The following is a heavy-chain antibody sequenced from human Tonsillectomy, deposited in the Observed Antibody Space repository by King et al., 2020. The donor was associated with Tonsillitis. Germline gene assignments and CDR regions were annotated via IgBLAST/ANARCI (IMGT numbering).Heavy chain of an antibody. CDR1: GFTFSDYY. CDR3: ARDLPAATNWFDP. V-gene: IGHV3-11*01. Sequence: VQLLESGGGLVKPGGSLRLSCAASGFTFSDYYMSWIRQAPGKGLECVSDISPSGITIYYADSWRGRFTISRDNAKKSLYLQMNSLRAEDTAVYYCARDLPAATNWFDPWGQGTLVTVSS. CDR2: ISPSGITI. J-gene: IGHJ5*02. D-gene: IGHD2-2*01.